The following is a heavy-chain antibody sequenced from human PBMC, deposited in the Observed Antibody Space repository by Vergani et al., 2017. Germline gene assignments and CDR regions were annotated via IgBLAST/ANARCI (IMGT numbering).Heavy chain of an antibody. Sequence: QMQLQESGPGLVKASETLSLTCTVSGDSIISRSYYWGWIRQPPGKGLEWIGSIYNSGNGDSSSSLKSRVTISADTSKNQFSLRLTSVTAADTAVYYCARRSGIVYDIFSGTQYFFDVWGQGTLVTVSS. CDR2: IYNSGNG. CDR3: ARRSGIVYDIFSGTQYFFDV. CDR1: GDSIISRSYY. J-gene: IGHJ4*02. D-gene: IGHD3-9*01. V-gene: IGHV4-39*01.